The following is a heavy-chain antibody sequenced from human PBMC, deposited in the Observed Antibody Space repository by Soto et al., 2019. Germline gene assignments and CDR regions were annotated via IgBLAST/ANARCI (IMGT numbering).Heavy chain of an antibody. V-gene: IGHV4-31*01. Sequence: SETLSLTCTVSGVSISGDAYYWSWIRQHPGKGLEWIGYIYYSGSTYYNPSLRSPVAMSVDTSKNQFSLTLSSVTAADTAVYYCARDDCSGDTCFIDYWGQGILVTVSS. CDR2: IYYSGST. J-gene: IGHJ4*02. D-gene: IGHD2-15*01. CDR3: ARDDCSGDTCFIDY. CDR1: GVSISGDAYY.